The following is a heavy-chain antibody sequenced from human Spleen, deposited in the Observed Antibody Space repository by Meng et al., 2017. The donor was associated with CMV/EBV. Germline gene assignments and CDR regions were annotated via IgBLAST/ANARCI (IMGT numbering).Heavy chain of an antibody. CDR1: AFTFRDHA. Sequence: GESLKISCTASAFTFRDHALSWVRQAPGKGLEWVSAVSYNGVATHYADSVKGRFTISRDNSKNTLHLQMNSLRVEDTAVYYCAKPGAEFDHYFDYWGQGTLVTVSS. CDR3: AKPGAEFDHYFDY. CDR2: VSYNGVAT. J-gene: IGHJ4*02. V-gene: IGHV3-23*01.